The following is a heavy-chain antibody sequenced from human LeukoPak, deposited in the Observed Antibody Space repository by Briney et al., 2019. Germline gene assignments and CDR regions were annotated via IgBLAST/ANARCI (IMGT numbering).Heavy chain of an antibody. CDR3: AREFGHCYGDNCFYFFDT. D-gene: IGHD4-23*01. Sequence: ASVTVSCKASGYTLTNYNISWVRQAPGQGLEWMGWINTYKGDTLYAQKLQGRVTMTADTSTNTAYMELRSLRFDDTAVYYCAREFGHCYGDNCFYFFDTWGQGFRVTVSS. V-gene: IGHV1-18*01. CDR2: INTYKGDT. J-gene: IGHJ4*02. CDR1: GYTLTNYN.